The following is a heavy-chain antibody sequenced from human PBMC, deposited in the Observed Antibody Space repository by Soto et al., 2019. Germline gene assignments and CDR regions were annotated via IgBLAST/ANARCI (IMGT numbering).Heavy chain of an antibody. V-gene: IGHV4-31*03. CDR3: ARDVGYSSSGLKNWFDP. D-gene: IGHD6-6*01. Sequence: SETLSLTCTVSGGSISSGGYYWSWIRQHPGKGLEWIGYIYYSGSTYYNPSLKSRVTISVDTSKNQFSLKLSSVTAADTAVYYCARDVGYSSSGLKNWFDPWGQGTLVTVSS. CDR2: IYYSGST. J-gene: IGHJ5*02. CDR1: GGSISSGGYY.